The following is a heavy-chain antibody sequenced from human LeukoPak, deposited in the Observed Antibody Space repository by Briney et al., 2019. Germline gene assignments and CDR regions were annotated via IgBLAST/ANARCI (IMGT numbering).Heavy chain of an antibody. CDR3: ARASEYSYGLAYFDY. Sequence: GASVKVSCKASGYTFTSYGISWVRQAPGQGLEWMGWISAYNGNTNYAQKLQGRVTMTTDTSTSTACMELRSLRSDDTAVYYCARASEYSYGLAYFDYWGQGTLVTVSS. D-gene: IGHD5-18*01. J-gene: IGHJ4*02. CDR2: ISAYNGNT. V-gene: IGHV1-18*01. CDR1: GYTFTSYG.